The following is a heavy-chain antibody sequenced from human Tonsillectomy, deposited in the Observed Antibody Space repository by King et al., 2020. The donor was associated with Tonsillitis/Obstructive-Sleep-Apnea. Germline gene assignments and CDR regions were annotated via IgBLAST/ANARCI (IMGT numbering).Heavy chain of an antibody. CDR3: ARGVGYYDSSGYYYFDY. Sequence: QLQESGPGLVKPSQTLSLTCTVSGGSISSGGYYWSWIRQHPGKGLEWIGYIYYSGSTYYNPSLKSRVTISVDTSKNQFSPKLSSVTAADTAVYYCARGVGYYDSSGYYYFDYWGQGTLVTVSS. V-gene: IGHV4-31*03. J-gene: IGHJ4*02. CDR2: IYYSGST. CDR1: GGSISSGGYY. D-gene: IGHD3-22*01.